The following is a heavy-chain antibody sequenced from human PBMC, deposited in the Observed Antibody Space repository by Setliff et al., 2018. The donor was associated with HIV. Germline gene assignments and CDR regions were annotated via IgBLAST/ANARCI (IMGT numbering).Heavy chain of an antibody. Sequence: SGPTLVNPTQTLTLTCTLSGFSPSTDGMCVSWIRQPPGKALEWLARIDWDDDKYYSTSLKTRLTISKDTSKNQVVLQMTNMDPVDTATYYCARIGDGSGSYWYWFDPGGQGTLVTASA. J-gene: IGHJ5*02. D-gene: IGHD3-10*01. V-gene: IGHV2-70*11. CDR3: ARIGDGSGSYWYWFDP. CDR2: IDWDDDK. CDR1: GFSPSTDGMC.